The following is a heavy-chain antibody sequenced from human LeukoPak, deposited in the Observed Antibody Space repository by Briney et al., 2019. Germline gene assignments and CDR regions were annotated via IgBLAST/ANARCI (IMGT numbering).Heavy chain of an antibody. J-gene: IGHJ6*02. CDR2: IHPGDSNT. V-gene: IGHV5-51*01. Sequence: PGESLKISCKGSGYSFTSYWIGWVRQMPGKGLEWMGIIHPGDSNTRYNPSFQGQVTISADKSINTAYLQWSSLKASDTAMYYCARLFRSSGYSRMDVWGQGTTVTVSS. CDR3: ARLFRSSGYSRMDV. CDR1: GYSFTSYW. D-gene: IGHD3-22*01.